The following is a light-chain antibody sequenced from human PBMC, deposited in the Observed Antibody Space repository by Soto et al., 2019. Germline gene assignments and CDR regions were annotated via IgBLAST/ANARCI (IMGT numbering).Light chain of an antibody. CDR2: GAS. CDR3: QQYGSSGT. CDR1: QSVSGDY. J-gene: IGKJ1*01. Sequence: EIVMTQSPTTLSVSPVERATLPCRASQSVSGDYLAWYQSKPGQAPRLLIHGASNRATGIPDRFSGSGSGTDFTLTISRLEPEDFAVYYCQQYGSSGTFGQGTKVDIK. V-gene: IGKV3-20*01.